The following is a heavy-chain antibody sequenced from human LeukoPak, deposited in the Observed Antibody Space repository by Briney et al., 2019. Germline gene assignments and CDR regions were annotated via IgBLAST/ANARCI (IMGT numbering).Heavy chain of an antibody. D-gene: IGHD3-16*01. J-gene: IGHJ5*02. CDR1: GGSISSSSYY. CDR3: ARRPYGKNWFDP. Sequence: KPSETLSLTCTVSGGSISSSSYYWGWIRQPPGKGLEWIGSIYYSGSTYYNPSLKSRVTISVDTSKNQFSLKLSSVTAADTAVYYCARRPYGKNWFDPWGQGTLVTVSS. CDR2: IYYSGST. V-gene: IGHV4-39*01.